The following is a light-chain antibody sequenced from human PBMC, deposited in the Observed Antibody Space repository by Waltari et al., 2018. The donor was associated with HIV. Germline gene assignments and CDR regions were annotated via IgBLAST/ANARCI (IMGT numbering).Light chain of an antibody. CDR3: QQSYSAPWT. CDR2: GAS. J-gene: IGKJ1*01. V-gene: IGKV1-39*01. CDR1: QSIGNN. Sequence: DIQMTQSPSSLSASVGDRVTITCRASQSIGNNLNWYQQRAGRAPKLLIYGASSLQNLVPSRFSGSRSGTDFTLTISSLQPEDFATYHCQQSYSAPWTFGQGTKVEIK.